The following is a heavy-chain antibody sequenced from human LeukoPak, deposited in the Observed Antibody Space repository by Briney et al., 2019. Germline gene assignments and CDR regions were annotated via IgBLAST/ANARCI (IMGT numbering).Heavy chain of an antibody. V-gene: IGHV5-51*01. CDR2: IYPGDSDT. D-gene: IGHD7-27*01. CDR1: GYSFTSYW. Sequence: GESLKISCKGSGYSFTSYWIGWVRQMLGKGLEWMGIIYPGDSDTRYSPSFQGQVTISADKSISTAYLQWSSLKASDTAMYYCARQRGLGNYPPYGMDVWGQGTTVTVSS. CDR3: ARQRGLGNYPPYGMDV. J-gene: IGHJ6*02.